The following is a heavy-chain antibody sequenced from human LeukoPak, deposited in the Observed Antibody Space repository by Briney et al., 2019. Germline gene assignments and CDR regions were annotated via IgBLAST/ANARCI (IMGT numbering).Heavy chain of an antibody. CDR3: ARHVPSGVATRYLDY. V-gene: IGHV5-51*01. CDR1: GYSFTTYW. D-gene: IGHD1-26*01. Sequence: GESLKISCKGSGYSFTTYWIGWVRQMPGKGLEWMGVIYPGDSESRYSPSFQGQATMSADKSISTAYLQWSSLKASDTAMYYCARHVPSGVATRYLDYWGQGTLVTVSS. CDR2: IYPGDSES. J-gene: IGHJ4*02.